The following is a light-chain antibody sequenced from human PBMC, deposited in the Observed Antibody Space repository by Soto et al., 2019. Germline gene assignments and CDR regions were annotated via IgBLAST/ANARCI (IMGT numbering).Light chain of an antibody. Sequence: EIVLTQSPVTLSLSPGERATLSYRASQSVTTFLAWYQQKPGQAPRLLIYDASKRATGIPARFSGSGSGIDFTLTISSLEPEDFAVYYCQQRTNWPLTFGGGTKVEIK. V-gene: IGKV3-11*01. CDR1: QSVTTF. J-gene: IGKJ4*01. CDR3: QQRTNWPLT. CDR2: DAS.